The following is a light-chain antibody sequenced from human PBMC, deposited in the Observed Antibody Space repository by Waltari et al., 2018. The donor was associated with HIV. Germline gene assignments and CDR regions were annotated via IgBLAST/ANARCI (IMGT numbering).Light chain of an antibody. CDR2: EVS. J-gene: IGLJ2*01. V-gene: IGLV2-23*02. CDR1: RGDVGGYNL. Sequence: QSALTQPASASGSPGQSITISCTGTRGDVGGYNLVSWYQQHPGKAPKPMIYEVSKRPSGVSNRFSGSKSGNTASLTISGLQAEDEADYYCCAYAGSTTYVIFGGGTKLTVL. CDR3: CAYAGSTTYVI.